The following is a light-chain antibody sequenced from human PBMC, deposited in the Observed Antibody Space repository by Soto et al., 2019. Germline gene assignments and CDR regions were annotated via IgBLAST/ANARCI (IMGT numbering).Light chain of an antibody. CDR3: AAWDDSLMGV. J-gene: IGLJ3*02. CDR1: NSDVGGYDY. Sequence: QSALTQPASVSGSPGQSITISCTGTNSDVGGYDYVSWYQQHPGKAPKLMIYEVSNRPSGVSNRFSGSKSGNTASLTISGLQAEDEADYYCAAWDDSLMGVFGGGTKLTVL. CDR2: EVS. V-gene: IGLV2-14*01.